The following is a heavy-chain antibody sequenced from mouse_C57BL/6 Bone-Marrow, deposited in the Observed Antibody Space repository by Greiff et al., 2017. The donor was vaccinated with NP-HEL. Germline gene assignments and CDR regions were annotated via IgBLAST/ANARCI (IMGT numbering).Heavy chain of an antibody. CDR3: ARRTYYAMDY. CDR2: INPSSGYT. CDR1: GYTFTSYW. J-gene: IGHJ4*01. V-gene: IGHV1-7*01. Sequence: VQLQQSGAELAKPGASVKLSCKASGYTFTSYWMHWVKQRPGQGLEWIGYINPSSGYTKYNQKFKDQATLTADKSSSTAYMQLSSLTYEDSAVYYCARRTYYAMDYWGQGTAGTVSS.